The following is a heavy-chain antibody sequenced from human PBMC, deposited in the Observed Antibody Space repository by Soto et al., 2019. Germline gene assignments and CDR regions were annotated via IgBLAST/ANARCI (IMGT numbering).Heavy chain of an antibody. J-gene: IGHJ5*02. CDR3: ARLKGAPYENWFDP. V-gene: IGHV1-69*02. D-gene: IGHD3-3*01. CDR1: GGTFSIYT. Sequence: QVQLVQSGAEVKKPGSSVKVSCKASGGTFSIYTISWVRQAPGQGLEWMGRIIPILGIANYAQKFQGRVTITADKSTSTAYMELSSLRSEDTAVYYCARLKGAPYENWFDPWGQGTLVTVSS. CDR2: IIPILGIA.